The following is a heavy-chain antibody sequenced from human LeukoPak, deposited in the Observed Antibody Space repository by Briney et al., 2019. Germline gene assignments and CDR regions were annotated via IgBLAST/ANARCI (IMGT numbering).Heavy chain of an antibody. D-gene: IGHD3-3*01. V-gene: IGHV1-18*01. CDR1: GYTFTSYG. CDR3: ARAHYDFWSGLYYYYGMDV. Sequence: ASVKVSCKASGYTFTSYGISWVRQAPGQGLEWMGWISAYNGNTNYAQKLQGRVTMTTDTSTSTAHMELRSLRSDDTAVYYCARAHYDFWSGLYYYYGMDVWGQGTTVTVSS. J-gene: IGHJ6*02. CDR2: ISAYNGNT.